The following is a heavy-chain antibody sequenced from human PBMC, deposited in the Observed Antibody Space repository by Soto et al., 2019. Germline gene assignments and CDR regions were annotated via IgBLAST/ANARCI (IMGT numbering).Heavy chain of an antibody. V-gene: IGHV3-7*03. J-gene: IGHJ6*02. CDR3: ARYNAMDV. Sequence: GSLRLSCTASGFTTSSYWMSWVRQVPGKGLEWVANIKQDGSEENYVDSVKGRFTISRDNAKNSLYLQMNSLRGEDTAIYYCARYNAMDVWDQGTTVTVSS. CDR1: GFTTSSYW. CDR2: IKQDGSEE.